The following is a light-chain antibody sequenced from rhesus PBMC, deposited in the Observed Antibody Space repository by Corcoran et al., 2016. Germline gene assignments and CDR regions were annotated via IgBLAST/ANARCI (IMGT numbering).Light chain of an antibody. CDR3: QQRNSYPYS. CDR1: RDIRNA. CDR2: AAS. J-gene: IGKJ2*01. Sequence: DIQMTQSPSSLSASVGDKVTITCRASRDIRNAFAWYQPTPGKDPNLLIYAASSLRSGVPSMFSVTGSGTDFTLNISSLQPEDFVCYYCQQRNSYPYSFGQGTKLEI. V-gene: IGKV1-33*01.